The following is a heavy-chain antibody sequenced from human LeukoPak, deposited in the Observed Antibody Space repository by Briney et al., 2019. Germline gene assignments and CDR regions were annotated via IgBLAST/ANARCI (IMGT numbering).Heavy chain of an antibody. Sequence: SVKVSCKASGGTFSTHPISWVRQAPGQGLEWMGKIIPILGMASYAQRSQGRVTITAEDSTSTAYMDLSSLTSDDTAVYYCAREGFGDWEQLPFEHWGQGTLVSVSS. D-gene: IGHD1/OR15-1a*01. J-gene: IGHJ4*02. CDR2: IIPILGMA. CDR3: AREGFGDWEQLPFEH. CDR1: GGTFSTHP. V-gene: IGHV1-69*04.